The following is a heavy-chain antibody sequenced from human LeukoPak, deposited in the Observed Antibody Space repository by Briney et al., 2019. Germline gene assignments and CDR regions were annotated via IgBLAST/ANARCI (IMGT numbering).Heavy chain of an antibody. CDR3: VRFSNFWSGQEDY. CDR2: ISSDGRST. D-gene: IGHD3-3*01. V-gene: IGHV3-74*01. Sequence: PGGSLRLSCAASGFTFSTYWMHWVRQAPGKGLVWVSGISSDGRSTTYADSVKGGFTISRDNAKNTLYLQMNSLRAEDTAVYYCVRFSNFWSGQEDYWGQGSLVTVSS. J-gene: IGHJ4*02. CDR1: GFTFSTYW.